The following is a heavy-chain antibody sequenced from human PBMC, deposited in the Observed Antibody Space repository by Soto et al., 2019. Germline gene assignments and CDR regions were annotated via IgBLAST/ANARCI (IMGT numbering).Heavy chain of an antibody. V-gene: IGHV4-61*01. D-gene: IGHD1-26*01. CDR2: IYHSGST. J-gene: IGHJ6*02. Sequence: PSETLSLTCTVSGGSVSSGIYYWSWIRQPPGKGLEWIGEIYHSGSTNYNPSLKSRVTISIDTSKNQFSLKLSSVTAADTALYYCARGGYSGIYYYYGLDVWGQGTTVTVSS. CDR1: GGSVSSGIYY. CDR3: ARGGYSGIYYYYGLDV.